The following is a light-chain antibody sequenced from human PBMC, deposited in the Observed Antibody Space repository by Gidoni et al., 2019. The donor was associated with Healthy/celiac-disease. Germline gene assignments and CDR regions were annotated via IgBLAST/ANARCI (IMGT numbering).Light chain of an antibody. J-gene: IGKJ1*01. CDR3: QQHSNWPWT. CDR1: QSVSSY. CDR2: DAS. Sequence: EIVLTQSPATLSSSPGERATLSCRASQSVSSYLAWYQQKPGQAPRLLIYDASNRATGIPARFSGSGSGTDFTLTISSLEPEDFAVYYCQQHSNWPWTFGQGTKVEIK. V-gene: IGKV3-11*01.